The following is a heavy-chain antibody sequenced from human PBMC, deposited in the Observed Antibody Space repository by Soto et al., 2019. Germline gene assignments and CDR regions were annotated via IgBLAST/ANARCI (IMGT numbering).Heavy chain of an antibody. V-gene: IGHV3-33*01. CDR2: IWYDGSNK. D-gene: IGHD6-6*01. CDR3: ARGRAARLQYYYYGMDV. J-gene: IGHJ6*02. CDR1: GFTFSSYC. Sequence: AGSLRLSCASSGFTFSSYCMHWVRQAPGKGLAWVAVIWYDGSNKYYADSVKGRFTISRDNSKNTMYLQMNSLRAEDTAVYYCARGRAARLQYYYYGMDVWGQGTTVTVSS.